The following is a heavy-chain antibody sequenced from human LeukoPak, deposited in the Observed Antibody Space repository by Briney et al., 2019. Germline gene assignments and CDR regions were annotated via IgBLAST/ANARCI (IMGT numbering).Heavy chain of an antibody. J-gene: IGHJ5*02. CDR1: GYTLTELS. CDR2: FDPEDGET. V-gene: IGHV1-24*01. Sequence: ASVKVSCKVSGYTLTELSMHWVRQAPGKGLEWMGGFDPEDGETIYAQKFQGRVTMTEDTSTDTAYMELSSLRSEDTAVYYCATGYSSSXXXWFDPWGQGTLVTVSS. CDR3: ATGYSSSXXXWFDP. D-gene: IGHD6-13*01.